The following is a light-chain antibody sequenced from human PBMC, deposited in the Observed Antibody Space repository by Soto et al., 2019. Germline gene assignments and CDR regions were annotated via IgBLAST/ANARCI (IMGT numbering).Light chain of an antibody. V-gene: IGLV2-14*01. J-gene: IGLJ1*01. CDR2: EVT. Sequence: QSVLTQPASVSGSPGQSIAISCTGTSSDLGAYDYVSWYQQQPDKAPKLIIYEVTKRPSGVSNRFSGSKSGNTASLTISGLQPEDEADYYCSSHTSGNTRVFGTGTKVNVL. CDR1: SSDLGAYDY. CDR3: SSHTSGNTRV.